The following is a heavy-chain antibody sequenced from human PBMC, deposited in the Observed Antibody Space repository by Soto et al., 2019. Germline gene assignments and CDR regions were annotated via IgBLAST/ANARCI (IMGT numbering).Heavy chain of an antibody. V-gene: IGHV3-9*01. J-gene: IGHJ4*02. CDR1: GFTFDDYA. Sequence: GGSLRLSCAASGFTFDDYAMHWVRQAPGKGLEWVSGISWNSGSIGYADSVKGRFTISRDNAKNSLYLQMNSLRAEDTALYYCAKEDYWGQGTLVTVSS. CDR3: AKEDY. CDR2: ISWNSGSI.